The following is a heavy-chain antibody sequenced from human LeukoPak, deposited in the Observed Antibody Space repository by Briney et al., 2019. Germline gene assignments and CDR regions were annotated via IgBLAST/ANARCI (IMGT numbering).Heavy chain of an antibody. CDR3: ARGVVVAFDY. CDR1: GSSITNYY. V-gene: IGHV4-59*12. D-gene: IGHD3-22*01. CDR2: VSYSGET. Sequence: SETLSLTCTVSGSSITNYYWSWIRQPPGKGLEWIGYVSYSGETNFNPSLRSRVTMSVDTSKNHISLKLSSVTAADTAVYYCARGVVVAFDYWGQGTLVTVSS. J-gene: IGHJ4*02.